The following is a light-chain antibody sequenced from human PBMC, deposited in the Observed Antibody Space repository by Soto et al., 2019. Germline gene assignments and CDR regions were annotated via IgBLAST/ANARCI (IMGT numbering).Light chain of an antibody. CDR1: SSDVGSYNL. V-gene: IGLV2-14*02. Sequence: QSALTQPASVSGSPGQSITVSCTGTSSDVGSYNLVSWYQQHPGKAPKLMIYEGSKRPSGVSNRFSGSKSGNTASLTISGLQAEDEADYYCAAWDDSLSGPWVFGGGTQLTVL. CDR2: EGS. J-gene: IGLJ3*02. CDR3: AAWDDSLSGPWV.